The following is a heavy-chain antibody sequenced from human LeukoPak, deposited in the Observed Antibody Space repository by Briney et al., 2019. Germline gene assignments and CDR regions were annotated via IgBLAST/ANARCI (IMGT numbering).Heavy chain of an antibody. J-gene: IGHJ3*02. CDR2: INAGNGNT. D-gene: IGHD5/OR15-5a*01. CDR1: GYTFTSYS. V-gene: IGHV1-3*01. CDR3: ARRLRSTRWGDAFDI. Sequence: ASVKVSCKASGYTFTSYSMHWVRHAPGQRLEWMGWINAGNGNTKYSQKFQGRVTITRDTSASTAYMELSSLRSEDTAVYYCARRLRSTRWGDAFDIWGQGTMVTVSS.